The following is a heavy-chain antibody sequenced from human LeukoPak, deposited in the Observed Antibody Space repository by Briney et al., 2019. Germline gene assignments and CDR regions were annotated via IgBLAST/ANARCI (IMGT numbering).Heavy chain of an antibody. CDR3: ARVVVVPAAIPSY. CDR1: GFTFSDYY. J-gene: IGHJ4*02. D-gene: IGHD2-2*02. V-gene: IGHV3-11*04. CDR2: ISSSGSTR. Sequence: GGSLRLSCAASGFTFSDYYMSWIRQAPGKGREWVSYISSSGSTRYYADSVKGRFTISRDNAKNSLYLQMNSLRAEDTAVYYCARVVVVPAAIPSYWGQGTLVTVSS.